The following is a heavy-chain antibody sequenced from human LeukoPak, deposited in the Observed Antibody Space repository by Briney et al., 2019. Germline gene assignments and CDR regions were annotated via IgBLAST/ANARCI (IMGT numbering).Heavy chain of an antibody. CDR1: GLSFSSYA. V-gene: IGHV3-30-3*01. D-gene: IGHD4-17*01. Sequence: PGGSLRLSCAASGLSFSSYAMHWVRQAPGKGLEWVAVISYDGTEKYYGDSVKGRFTISRDNSKNTLYLQMNSLRAEDTALYYCARDGHGVPLDSWGQGTLVTVSP. CDR2: ISYDGTEK. CDR3: ARDGHGVPLDS. J-gene: IGHJ4*02.